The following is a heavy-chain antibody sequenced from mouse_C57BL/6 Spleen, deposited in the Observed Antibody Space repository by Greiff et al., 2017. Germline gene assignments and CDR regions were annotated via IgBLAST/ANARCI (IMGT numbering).Heavy chain of an antibody. Sequence: VQLQQSGAELVRPGASVKLSCTASGFNIKDYYMHWVKQRPEQGLEWIGRIDPEDGDTEYAPKFQGKATMTADTSSNPAYLQLSSLTSEDTAVYYCTTVYYGSSYDGYWGQGTTLTVSS. CDR2: IDPEDGDT. CDR3: TTVYYGSSYDGY. J-gene: IGHJ2*01. CDR1: GFNIKDYY. D-gene: IGHD1-1*01. V-gene: IGHV14-1*01.